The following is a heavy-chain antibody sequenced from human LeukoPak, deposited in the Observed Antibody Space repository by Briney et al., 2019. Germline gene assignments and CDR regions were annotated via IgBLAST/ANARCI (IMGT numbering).Heavy chain of an antibody. CDR1: GGSLSSYY. CDR2: INHSGST. Sequence: SETLSLTCTVSGGSLSSYYWSWIRQPPGKGLEWIGEINHSGSTNYNPSLTSRVTISVDTSKNQFSLKLSSVTAADTAVYYCARARQWWVLLCWFDPWGQGTLVTVSS. V-gene: IGHV4-34*01. J-gene: IGHJ5*02. CDR3: ARARQWWVLLCWFDP. D-gene: IGHD2-15*01.